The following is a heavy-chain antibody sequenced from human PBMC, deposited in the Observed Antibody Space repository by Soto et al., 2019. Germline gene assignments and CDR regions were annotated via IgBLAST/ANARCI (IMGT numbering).Heavy chain of an antibody. D-gene: IGHD5-18*01. CDR1: SGDFKRYY. CDR2: INHSGST. Sequence: PSPNRACRSGDFKRYYRRRVPPPPGKGLEWIGEINHSGSTNYNPSLKSRVTISVDTSKNQFSLKLSSVTAADTAVYYCARCRVYSYGKNWFDPWGQGTLVTVSS. V-gene: IGHV4-34*01. J-gene: IGHJ5*02. CDR3: ARCRVYSYGKNWFDP.